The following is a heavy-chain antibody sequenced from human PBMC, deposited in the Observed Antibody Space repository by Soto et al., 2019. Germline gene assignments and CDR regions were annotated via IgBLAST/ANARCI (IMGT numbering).Heavy chain of an antibody. Sequence: QVQLQESGPGLVKPSGTLSLTCSVSGGSVSSDAYYWSWIRQPPGKTLEWIGFILSGGGTSTNPTLLSRLSISVDTSRNQCSLRLTSVTASDTGVYFCAKGFSSGWYVDSWGRGTLVTVSS. D-gene: IGHD6-19*01. CDR1: GGSVSSDAYY. J-gene: IGHJ4*02. CDR3: AKGFSSGWYVDS. V-gene: IGHV4-61*08. CDR2: ILSGGGT.